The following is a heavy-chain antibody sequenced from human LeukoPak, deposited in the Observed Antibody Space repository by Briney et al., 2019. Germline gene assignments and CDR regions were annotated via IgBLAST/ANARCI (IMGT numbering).Heavy chain of an antibody. CDR3: ARGQGGWYYFDY. V-gene: IGHV1-2*02. J-gene: IGHJ4*02. CDR1: GYTFTGYS. Sequence: ASVKVSCKASGYTFTGYSMHWVRQAPGQGLEWMGWINPNNGATKFAQSFQGRVTMTRDTSISTAFMELSSLRSDDTAVYYCARGQGGWYYFDYWGQGMLVTVSS. D-gene: IGHD6-19*01. CDR2: INPNNGAT.